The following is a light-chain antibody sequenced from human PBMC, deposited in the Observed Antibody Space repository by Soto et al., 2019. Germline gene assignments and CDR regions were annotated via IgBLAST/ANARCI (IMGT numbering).Light chain of an antibody. CDR3: QQYGTSPRT. J-gene: IGKJ1*01. CDR1: LSVSSGY. CDR2: GAS. V-gene: IGKV3-20*01. Sequence: EIVLTQSPGTLSLSPGEGATLSCRASLSVSSGYLAWYQQKPGQPPRLLIYGASTRATGIPDRFSGSGSGTDFTLSISRLEPEDFAVYYRQQYGTSPRTFGQGTKVDIK.